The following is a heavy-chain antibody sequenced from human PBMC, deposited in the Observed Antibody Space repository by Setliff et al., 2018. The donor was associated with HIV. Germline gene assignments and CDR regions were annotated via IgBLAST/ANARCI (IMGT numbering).Heavy chain of an antibody. CDR1: GFAFSGHQ. J-gene: IGHJ6*02. CDR3: ARAASYYDSSGYYGVTGYGMDV. D-gene: IGHD3-22*01. V-gene: IGHV4-34*01. Sequence: PGGSLRLSCAASGFAFSGHQMSWVRQPPGKGLEWIGEINHSGSTNYNPSLKSRVTILVDTSKNQFSRKLSSVTAADTAVYYCARAASYYDSSGYYGVTGYGMDVWGQGTTVTVSS. CDR2: INHSGST.